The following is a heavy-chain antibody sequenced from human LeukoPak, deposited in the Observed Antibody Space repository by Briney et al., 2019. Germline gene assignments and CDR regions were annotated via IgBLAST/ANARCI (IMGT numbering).Heavy chain of an antibody. Sequence: SETLSLTCTVSGGSISGYYWSWIRQPPGKGLEWIGEINHSGSTSYNPSLKSRVTISVDTSKNQFSLKLSSVTAADTAVYYCARVLVAATPSVYFDYWGQGTLVTVSS. D-gene: IGHD2-15*01. V-gene: IGHV4-34*01. J-gene: IGHJ4*02. CDR2: INHSGST. CDR3: ARVLVAATPSVYFDY. CDR1: GGSISGYY.